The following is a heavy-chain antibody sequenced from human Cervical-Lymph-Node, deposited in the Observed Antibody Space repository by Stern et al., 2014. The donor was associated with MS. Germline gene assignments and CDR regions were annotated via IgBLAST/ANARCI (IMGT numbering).Heavy chain of an antibody. CDR3: ARVSSSGWYFDY. CDR2: ISSSSSYI. J-gene: IGHJ4*02. CDR1: GLTFSSYS. D-gene: IGHD6-19*01. V-gene: IGHV3-21*01. Sequence: EVQLEESGGGLVKPGGSLRLSCAASGLTFSSYSMNWVRQAPGKGLEWVSSISSSSSYIYYADSVKGRFTISRDNAKNSLYLQMNSLRAEDTAVYYCARVSSSGWYFDYWGQGTLVTVSS.